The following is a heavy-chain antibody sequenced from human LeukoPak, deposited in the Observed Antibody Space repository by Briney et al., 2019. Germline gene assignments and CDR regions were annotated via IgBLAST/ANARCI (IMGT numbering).Heavy chain of an antibody. CDR2: IIPIFGIA. J-gene: IGHJ6*02. V-gene: IGHV1-69*04. CDR3: AAEYSYGFMDV. D-gene: IGHD5-18*01. Sequence: SVKVSCKASGGTFSSYAISWVRQAPGQGLEWMGRIIPIFGIANYAQKFQGRVTITADKSTSTAYMELSSLRSEDTAVYNCAAEYSYGFMDVWGQGTTVTVSS. CDR1: GGTFSSYA.